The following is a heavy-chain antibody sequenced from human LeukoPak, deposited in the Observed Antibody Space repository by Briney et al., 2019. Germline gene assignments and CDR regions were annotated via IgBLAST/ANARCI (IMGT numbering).Heavy chain of an antibody. V-gene: IGHV3-23*01. CDR1: GFTFSTYA. CDR2: ISGSGGST. J-gene: IGHJ6*02. Sequence: QPGGSLRLSCAASGFTFSTYAMSWVRQAPGKGLEWVSAISGSGGSTYHADSVKGRFTISRDNSKITLYLQMNSLRAEDTAVYYCAKDLQWGDYYYGMDVWGQGTTVTVSS. CDR3: AKDLQWGDYYYGMDV. D-gene: IGHD1-26*01.